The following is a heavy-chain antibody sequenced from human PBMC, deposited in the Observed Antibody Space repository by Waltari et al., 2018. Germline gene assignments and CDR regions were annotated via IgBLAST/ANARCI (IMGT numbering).Heavy chain of an antibody. Sequence: QVQLQESGPGLARPSETLSLTCVVSSYSIRSGYFWGWIRQPPGKGLEWIGSISHSGKTYYNQSLQSRLSLSVDTSKNQFALKVTSVTAADTAIYYCVRDLGGSGNSWFDAWGQGTLVTVSS. CDR2: ISHSGKT. D-gene: IGHD3-10*01. CDR3: VRDLGGSGNSWFDA. J-gene: IGHJ5*02. CDR1: SYSIRSGYF. V-gene: IGHV4-38-2*02.